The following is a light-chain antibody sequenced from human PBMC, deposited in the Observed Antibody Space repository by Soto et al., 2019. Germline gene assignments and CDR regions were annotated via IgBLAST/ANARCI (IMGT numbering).Light chain of an antibody. CDR1: RSVLYSSNNKNY. J-gene: IGKJ1*01. CDR2: WAS. Sequence: DIVMTQSPDSLTVSLGERATINCKSSRSVLYSSNNKNYLTWYQQKPGQPPKLLIYWASTRESGVPDRFSGSGSGTDFTLTISSLQAEDAAVYYCQQYYSTPPTFGQGTKVEIK. V-gene: IGKV4-1*01. CDR3: QQYYSTPPT.